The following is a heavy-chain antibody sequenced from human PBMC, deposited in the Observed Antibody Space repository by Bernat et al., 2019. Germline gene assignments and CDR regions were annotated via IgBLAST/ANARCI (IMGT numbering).Heavy chain of an antibody. V-gene: IGHV3-53*02. CDR3: ARTMDTYYYYYMDV. D-gene: IGHD3-10*01. CDR1: GFTVSSNY. CDR2: IYSGGST. Sequence: EVQLVETGGGLIQPGGSLRLSCAASGFTVSSNYMSWVRQAPGKVLEWVSVIYSGGSTYYADSVKGRFTISRDNSKNTLYLQMNSLRAEDTAVYYCARTMDTYYYYYMDVWGKGTTVTVSS. J-gene: IGHJ6*03.